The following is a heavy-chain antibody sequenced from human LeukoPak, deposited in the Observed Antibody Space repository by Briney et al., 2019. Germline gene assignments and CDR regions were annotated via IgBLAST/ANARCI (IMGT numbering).Heavy chain of an antibody. Sequence: SQTLSVTCTVSGGSISSGDYYGSWIRQPPGKGLEWIGYIYYSGSTYYNPSLKSRVTISVDTSKNQFSLKLSSVTAADTAVYYCARVLYYGLGMDVWGQGTTVTVSS. CDR1: GGSISSGDYY. CDR3: ARVLYYGLGMDV. J-gene: IGHJ6*02. CDR2: IYYSGST. V-gene: IGHV4-30-4*01. D-gene: IGHD2-8*01.